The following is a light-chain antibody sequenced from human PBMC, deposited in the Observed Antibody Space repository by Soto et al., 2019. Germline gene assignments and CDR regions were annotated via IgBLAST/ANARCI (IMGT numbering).Light chain of an antibody. CDR3: CSYAGAFTYV. J-gene: IGLJ1*01. Sequence: QSALTQPRSVSGSPGHSVTISCTGTSSDVGGYSYVSWYQQHPGKAPKLMISDVSKRPSGVPDRFSGSKFGNTASLTISGLQAEDEADYYCCSYAGAFTYVFVSGTKVTVL. V-gene: IGLV2-11*01. CDR1: SSDVGGYSY. CDR2: DVS.